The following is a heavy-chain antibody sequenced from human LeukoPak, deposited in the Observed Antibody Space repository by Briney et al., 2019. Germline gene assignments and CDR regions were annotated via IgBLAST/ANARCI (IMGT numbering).Heavy chain of an antibody. V-gene: IGHV3-21*01. CDR1: GLTLS. J-gene: IGHJ4*02. CDR3: ARFASVAGGSSPSDY. CDR2: ITASGGST. D-gene: IGHD6-6*01. Sequence: GGSLRPSCAASGLTLSMSWVRQAPGKGLEWVSAITASGGSTYYADSVKGRFTISRDNAKNSLYLQMNSLRAGDTAVYYCARFASVAGGSSPSDYWGQGTLVTVSS.